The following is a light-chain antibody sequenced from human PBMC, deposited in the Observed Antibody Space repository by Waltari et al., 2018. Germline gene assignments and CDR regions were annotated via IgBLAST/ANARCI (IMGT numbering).Light chain of an antibody. J-gene: IGKJ4*01. CDR3: QQYNSYSLLT. CDR1: QSISNW. CDR2: KAS. V-gene: IGKV1-5*03. Sequence: DLQMTQSPSTLSAFVGDRFTITCRASQSISNWLAWYQQKPGKAPKLLIYKASTLESGVPSRFSGSGSGTEFTLTINSLQPDDFATYYCQQYNSYSLLTFGGGTKVEIK.